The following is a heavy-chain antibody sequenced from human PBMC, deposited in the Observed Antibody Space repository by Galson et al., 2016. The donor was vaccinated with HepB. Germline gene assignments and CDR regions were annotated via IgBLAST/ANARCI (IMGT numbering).Heavy chain of an antibody. CDR2: IRSKPNSYAT. J-gene: IGHJ6*02. V-gene: IGHV3-73*01. CDR3: ASTIVTALYHYCYGIDV. Sequence: SLRLSCAASGFTFSGSAMYWVRQASGKGLEWVGRIRSKPNSYATAYGASVNGRFTISRDDSKNTAYLQMNSLKTEDTAVYYCASTIVTALYHYCYGIDVWGQGTTVTVSS. CDR1: GFTFSGSA. D-gene: IGHD4-11*01.